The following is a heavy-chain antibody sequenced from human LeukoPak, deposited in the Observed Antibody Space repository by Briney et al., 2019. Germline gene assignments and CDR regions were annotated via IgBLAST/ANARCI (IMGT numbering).Heavy chain of an antibody. Sequence: GGSLRLSCAASGFTFSNHGMNWVRQAPGKGLEWVSVIYSGGSTYYADSVKGRFAISRDNSKNTLWLQMNSLRAEDTAVYYCARTGNPATGDYWGQGTLVTVSS. J-gene: IGHJ4*02. D-gene: IGHD1-1*01. V-gene: IGHV3-53*01. CDR1: GFTFSNHG. CDR2: IYSGGST. CDR3: ARTGNPATGDY.